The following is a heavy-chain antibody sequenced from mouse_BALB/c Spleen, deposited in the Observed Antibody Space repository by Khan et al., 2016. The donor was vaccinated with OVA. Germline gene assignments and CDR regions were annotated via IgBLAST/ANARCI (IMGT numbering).Heavy chain of an antibody. D-gene: IGHD2-2*01. CDR1: GYSFTTYY. Sequence: VQLKESGPELMKPGASGKISCKASGYSFTTYYIHWVKQSHGKSLEWIGYIDPFSGDTTYNQNFKGMATLTVDKSSSTAYIHLSNLTSEDSAVSSCTRHGYVAWFTYWGQGTLVTVSA. CDR3: TRHGYVAWFTY. CDR2: IDPFSGDT. J-gene: IGHJ3*01. V-gene: IGHV1S135*01.